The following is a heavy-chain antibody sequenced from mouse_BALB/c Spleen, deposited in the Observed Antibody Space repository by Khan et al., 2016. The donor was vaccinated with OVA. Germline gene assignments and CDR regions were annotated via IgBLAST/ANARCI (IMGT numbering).Heavy chain of an antibody. CDR1: GYTFTDYY. Sequence: QVQLKQSGAELARPGASVKLSCKASGYTFTDYYINWVKQRTGQGLEWIGEIYPGSGNTYYNEKFKDKATLTADKSSTTAYMQLSSLTSEDSAVYCCARSYYIGYCFAYWGQGTLVTVSA. CDR3: ARSYYIGYCFAY. CDR2: IYPGSGNT. J-gene: IGHJ3*01. D-gene: IGHD1-2*01. V-gene: IGHV1-77*01.